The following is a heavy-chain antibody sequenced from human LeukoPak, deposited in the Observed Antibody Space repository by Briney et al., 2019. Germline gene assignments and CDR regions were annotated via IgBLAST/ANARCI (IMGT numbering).Heavy chain of an antibody. CDR2: INPNSDGT. J-gene: IGHJ4*02. D-gene: IGHD3-9*01. CDR3: ARESLYYDISTGSQSFDY. V-gene: IGHV1-2*02. Sequence: GASVKVSCKASGYTFTDYYMHWVRQAPGQGPEWMGWINPNSDGTNYAQKFQGRVTMTRDTSISTAYMELSSLRSDDTAIYYCARESLYYDISTGSQSFDYWGQGTLVTVSS. CDR1: GYTFTDYY.